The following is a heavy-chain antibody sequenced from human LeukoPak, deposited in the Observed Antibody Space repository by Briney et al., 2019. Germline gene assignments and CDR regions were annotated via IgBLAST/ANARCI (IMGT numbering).Heavy chain of an antibody. Sequence: PSETLSLTCAVYGGSFSGYYWSWIRQPPGKGLEWIGKINHSGSTNYNPSLKSRVTISVDTSKNQFSLKLSSVTAADTAVYYCARDRYDFWSGYPQVNWFDPWGQGTPVTVSS. J-gene: IGHJ5*02. CDR1: GGSFSGYY. CDR3: ARDRYDFWSGYPQVNWFDP. CDR2: INHSGST. D-gene: IGHD3-3*01. V-gene: IGHV4-34*01.